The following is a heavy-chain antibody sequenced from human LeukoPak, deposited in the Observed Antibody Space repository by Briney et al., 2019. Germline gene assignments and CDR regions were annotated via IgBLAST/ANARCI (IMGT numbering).Heavy chain of an antibody. CDR3: ARDNRYCNGGYCSNWFDP. CDR2: ISGSGGST. D-gene: IGHD2-15*01. Sequence: PGGSLRLSCAASGFTFSSYGMSWVRQAPGKGLEWVSAISGSGGSTYYADSVKGRFTISRDNSKNTLYLQMNSLRAEDTAVYYCARDNRYCNGGYCSNWFDPWGQGTLVTVSS. V-gene: IGHV3-23*01. J-gene: IGHJ5*02. CDR1: GFTFSSYG.